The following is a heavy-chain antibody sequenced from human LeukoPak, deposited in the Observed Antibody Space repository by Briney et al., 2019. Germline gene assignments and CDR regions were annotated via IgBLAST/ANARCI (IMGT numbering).Heavy chain of an antibody. D-gene: IGHD2-2*01. V-gene: IGHV4-39*01. CDR1: GGSISSSSYY. J-gene: IGHJ4*02. CDR2: IYYSGST. Sequence: PSETLSLTCTVSGGSISSSSYYWGWIRQPPGKGLEWIGSIYYSGSTYYNPSLKSRVTISVDTSKNQFSLKLSSVTAADTAVYYCAGLPAAIPWAFDYWGQGTLVTVSS. CDR3: AGLPAAIPWAFDY.